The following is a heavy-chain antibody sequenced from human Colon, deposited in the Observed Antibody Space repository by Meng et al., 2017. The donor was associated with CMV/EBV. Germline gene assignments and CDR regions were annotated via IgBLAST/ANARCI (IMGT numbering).Heavy chain of an antibody. CDR1: GDSVTTNNYY. Sequence: SETLSLTCTVSGDSVTTNNYYWGWIRQPPGKPLETIGFIFAGGDTKYNPSLQGRLTISKDASNNRFSLRLKSLTAADTAVYYCARENCGGGSCYDSWGQGTLVTVSS. V-gene: IGHV4-61*01. J-gene: IGHJ5*01. CDR3: ARENCGGGSCYDS. CDR2: IFAGGDT. D-gene: IGHD2-15*01.